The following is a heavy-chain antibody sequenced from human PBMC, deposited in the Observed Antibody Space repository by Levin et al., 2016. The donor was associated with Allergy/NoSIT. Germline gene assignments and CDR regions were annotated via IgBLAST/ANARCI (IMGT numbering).Heavy chain of an antibody. CDR3: AKGQQADDFWSGYFYYYYGMDV. Sequence: WIRQPPGKGLEWVSYISSSSSAIYYADSVKGRFTISRDNAKNSLYLQMNSLRAEDTAVYYCAKGQQADDFWSGYFYYYYGMDVWGQGTTVTVSS. V-gene: IGHV3-11*01. J-gene: IGHJ6*02. CDR2: ISSSSSAI. D-gene: IGHD3-3*01.